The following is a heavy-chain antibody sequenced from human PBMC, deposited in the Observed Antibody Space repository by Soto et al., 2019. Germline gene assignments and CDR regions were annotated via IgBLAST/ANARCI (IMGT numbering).Heavy chain of an antibody. CDR3: ARVLYYDILTDAFDI. V-gene: IGHV1-18*01. D-gene: IGHD3-9*01. CDR1: GYTFTNYD. Sequence: ASVKVSCKASGYTFTNYDINWVRQAPGQGLEWMGWISTYTGNTNYAQKLQGRVTMTTDTSTSTAYMELRSLRSEDTAVYYCARVLYYDILTDAFDIWGQGTMVTVSS. J-gene: IGHJ3*02. CDR2: ISTYTGNT.